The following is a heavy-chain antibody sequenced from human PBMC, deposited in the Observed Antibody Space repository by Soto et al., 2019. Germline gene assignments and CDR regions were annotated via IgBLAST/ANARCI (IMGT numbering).Heavy chain of an antibody. CDR3: VRDSHGDY. V-gene: IGHV3-74*01. J-gene: IGHJ4*02. CDR2: IDHDGPT. Sequence: EVQLVESGGGLVQPGGSLRLSCAGSGFTFSNYWMHWVRQAPGKGLEWVSRIDHDGPTDYADSVRSRFTISRDNAENTLYLQMNSLRPEDTVVDYCVRDSHGDYWGQGTLVTVSS. CDR1: GFTFSNYW.